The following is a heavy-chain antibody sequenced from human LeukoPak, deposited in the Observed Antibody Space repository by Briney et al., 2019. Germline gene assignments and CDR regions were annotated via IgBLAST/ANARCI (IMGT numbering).Heavy chain of an antibody. Sequence: AGGSLRLSCAASGFTFDDYGMSWVRQAPGKGLEWVSGINWNGGSTGYADSVKGRFTISRDNAKNSLYLQMNSLRAEDTALYYCARVRDWYMIVVPGFDYSGQGTLVTVSS. V-gene: IGHV3-20*04. CDR2: INWNGGST. D-gene: IGHD3-22*01. CDR1: GFTFDDYG. J-gene: IGHJ4*02. CDR3: ARVRDWYMIVVPGFDY.